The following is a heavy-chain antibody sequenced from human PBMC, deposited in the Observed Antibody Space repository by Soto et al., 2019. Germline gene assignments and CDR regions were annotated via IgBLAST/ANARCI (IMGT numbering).Heavy chain of an antibody. J-gene: IGHJ4*02. CDR3: ARERAYFHS. CDR1: GGSINTGGYF. CDR2: IYYSGIT. V-gene: IGHV4-31*03. Sequence: QVQLRESGPGLVKPSQTLSLTCTVSGGSINTGGYFWNWIRQHPGKGLEWIGYIYYSGITYYSPSLKSRVSISIDTSKNQFSLNLTSVTAADTAVYYCARERAYFHSWGQGTVVTVSS.